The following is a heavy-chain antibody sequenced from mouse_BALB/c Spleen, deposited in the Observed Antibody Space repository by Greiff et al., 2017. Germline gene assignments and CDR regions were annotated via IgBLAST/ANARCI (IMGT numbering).Heavy chain of an antibody. D-gene: IGHD2-10*01. Sequence: EVKLMESGPGLVKPSQTVSLTCTVTGISITTGNYRWSWIRQFPGNKLEWIGYIYYSGTITYNPSLTSRTTITRDTSKNQFFLEMNSLTAEDTATYYCAREAYYGNFTAYWGQGTLVTVSA. CDR2: IYYSGTI. CDR3: AREAYYGNFTAY. CDR1: GISITTGNYR. J-gene: IGHJ3*01. V-gene: IGHV3-5*02.